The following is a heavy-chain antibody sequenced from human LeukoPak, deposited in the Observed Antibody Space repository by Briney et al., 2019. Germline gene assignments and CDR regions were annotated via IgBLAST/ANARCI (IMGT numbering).Heavy chain of an antibody. D-gene: IGHD3-22*01. V-gene: IGHV1-46*01. CDR2: TNPSGGRT. CDR1: GYTFTSYS. CDR3: ARENGSYYYDGSAYYLY. J-gene: IGHJ4*02. Sequence: ASVKVSCKASGYTFTSYSLHWVRQAPGQGLEWMGMTNPSGGRTIYAQKFQGRITMTSDLSTSTVYMQLSSLGSEDTALYFCARENGSYYYDGSAYYLYWGQGTRVTVSS.